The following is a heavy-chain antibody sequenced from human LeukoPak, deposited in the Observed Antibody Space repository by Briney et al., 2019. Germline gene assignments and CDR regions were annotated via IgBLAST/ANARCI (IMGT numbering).Heavy chain of an antibody. Sequence: PSETLSLTCAVSGYSISSGYYWGWIRQPPGKGLEWIGSIYHSGSTYYNPSLKSRVTISIDTSKNQFSLKLSSVTAADTAVYCCAADIYYYYAMDVWGKGTTVTVSS. CDR2: IYHSGST. CDR3: AADIYYYYAMDV. J-gene: IGHJ6*04. CDR1: GYSISSGYY. V-gene: IGHV4-38-2*01.